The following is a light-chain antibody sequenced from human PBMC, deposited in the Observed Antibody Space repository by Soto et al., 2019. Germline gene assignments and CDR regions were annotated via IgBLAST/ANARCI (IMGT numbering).Light chain of an antibody. Sequence: EIVLTQSPGTLSLSPGERATLSCRASQCVSNNYFAWYQQKPGQAPRLLIYGASSRASGTPDRFSGSGSGTDFTLTISRLEPEDFAVYYCQQYGSSRALTFGGGTKVEIK. CDR2: GAS. V-gene: IGKV3-20*01. CDR3: QQYGSSRALT. J-gene: IGKJ4*01. CDR1: QCVSNNY.